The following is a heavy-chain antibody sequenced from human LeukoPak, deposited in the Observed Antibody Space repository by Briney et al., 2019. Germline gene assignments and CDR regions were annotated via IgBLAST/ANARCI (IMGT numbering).Heavy chain of an antibody. CDR3: ARDPQRRYYFDY. J-gene: IGHJ4*02. V-gene: IGHV4-4*07. Sequence: PSETLSLTCTVSGGSISSYYWSWLRQPAGQGLEWFGRIYTSGDTNSNPSLKSRVTMSVDSSKNQFSLKLSSVTAADTAVYYCARDPQRRYYFDYWGQGTLVTVSS. CDR2: IYTSGDT. CDR1: GGSISSYY. D-gene: IGHD3-16*01.